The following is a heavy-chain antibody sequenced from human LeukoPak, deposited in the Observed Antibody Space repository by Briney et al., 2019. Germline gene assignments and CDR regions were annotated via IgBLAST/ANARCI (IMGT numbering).Heavy chain of an antibody. J-gene: IGHJ4*02. Sequence: GGSLRLSCAASGFTFSSYAMSWVRQAPGKGLEWVSAISGSGGSAYYADSVKGRFTISRDNSKNTLYLQMNSLRAEDTAVYYCAKAPYNWNYPTYYFDYWGQGTLVTVSS. D-gene: IGHD1-7*01. V-gene: IGHV3-23*01. CDR1: GFTFSSYA. CDR2: ISGSGGSA. CDR3: AKAPYNWNYPTYYFDY.